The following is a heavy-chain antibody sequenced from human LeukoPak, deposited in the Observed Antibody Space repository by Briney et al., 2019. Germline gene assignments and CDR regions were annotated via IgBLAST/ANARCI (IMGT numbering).Heavy chain of an antibody. V-gene: IGHV3-48*03. CDR3: AKIGDSSGYLLSRFDY. J-gene: IGHJ4*02. Sequence: GGSLRLSCAASGFTFSNYEMNWVRQAPGEGLEWISYISSSGSAIYYADFVKGRFTISRDNAKNSLYLQMNSLRAEDTAVYYCAKIGDSSGYLLSRFDYWGQGTLVTVSS. CDR2: ISSSGSAI. CDR1: GFTFSNYE. D-gene: IGHD3-22*01.